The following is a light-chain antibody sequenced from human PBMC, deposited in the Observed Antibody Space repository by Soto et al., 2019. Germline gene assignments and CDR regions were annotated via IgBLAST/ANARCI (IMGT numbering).Light chain of an antibody. Sequence: QSALTQPPSASGSPGQSVTISCTGTSSDVGGYNYVSWYQQHPGRAPKLMIYDVSKRPSGVPDRFSGSKSGNTASLTVSGLQAEDEADYYCSSYVFSNTLEFGGGTKLTVL. J-gene: IGLJ2*01. CDR2: DVS. CDR3: SSYVFSNTLE. CDR1: SSDVGGYNY. V-gene: IGLV2-8*01.